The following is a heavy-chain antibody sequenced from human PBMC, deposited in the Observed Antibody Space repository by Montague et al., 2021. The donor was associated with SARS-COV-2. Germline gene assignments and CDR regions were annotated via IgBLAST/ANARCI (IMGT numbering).Heavy chain of an antibody. D-gene: IGHD3-22*01. Sequence: SETLSLTCAVYGGSFSDSHWSWLRQPPGKGLEWIGEINQSGSTKYNPSLKSRVTISVDTSKNQFSLKLSSLTAADTAVYCARGQSGITMIVVAILGVEFYFDFWGQGILVSVSS. CDR2: INQSGST. J-gene: IGHJ4*02. CDR3: ARGQSGITMIVVAILGVEFYFDF. CDR1: GGSFSDSH. V-gene: IGHV4-34*01.